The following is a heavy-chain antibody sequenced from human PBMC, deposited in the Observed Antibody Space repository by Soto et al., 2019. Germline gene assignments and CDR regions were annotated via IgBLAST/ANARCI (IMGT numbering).Heavy chain of an antibody. Sequence: QVQLVQSGAEVKKPGSSVKVSCKPSGNTLNTDTITWLRQAPGQGLEWMGRIIPVIGVGTYAQKFQDRVTIPADKSTTTVYMEVTSLTSEATATYYCAIGRTGSNGYYWAWGQGTQVTVS. CDR1: GNTLNTDT. D-gene: IGHD3-22*01. V-gene: IGHV1-69*02. J-gene: IGHJ5*02. CDR2: IIPVIGVG. CDR3: AIGRTGSNGYYWA.